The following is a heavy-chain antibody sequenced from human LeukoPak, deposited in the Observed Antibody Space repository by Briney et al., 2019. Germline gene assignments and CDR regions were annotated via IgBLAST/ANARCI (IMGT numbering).Heavy chain of an antibody. CDR2: ISGSGGST. Sequence: GGSLRLSCAASGFTFSSYAMSWVRQAPGKGLEWVSAISGSGGSTYYADSVKGRFTISRDNSKNTLYLQMNSLRAEDTAVYYCARGSEDSYYDILTGYVPQFDYWGQGTLVTVSS. V-gene: IGHV3-23*01. J-gene: IGHJ4*02. CDR1: GFTFSSYA. D-gene: IGHD3-9*01. CDR3: ARGSEDSYYDILTGYVPQFDY.